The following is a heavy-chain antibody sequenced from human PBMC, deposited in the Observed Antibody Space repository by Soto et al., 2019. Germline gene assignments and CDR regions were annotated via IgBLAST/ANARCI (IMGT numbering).Heavy chain of an antibody. Sequence: GGSLRLSCAASGFAFSTELMHWVRQAPGKGLVWVSRINSDGSNAAYADSVQGRFTISRDNAKNTVYLHMNSLRGEDTAVYYCAKHGEGVDSFDHWGQGNLVTVSS. D-gene: IGHD3-3*01. J-gene: IGHJ4*02. V-gene: IGHV3-74*01. CDR3: AKHGEGVDSFDH. CDR1: GFAFSTEL. CDR2: INSDGSNA.